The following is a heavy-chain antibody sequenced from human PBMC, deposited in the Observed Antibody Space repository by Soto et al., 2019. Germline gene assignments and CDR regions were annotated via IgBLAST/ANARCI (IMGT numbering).Heavy chain of an antibody. Sequence: QVQLVQSGAEVKKPGSSVKVSCKASGGTFSSYAISWVRQAPGQGLEWMGGIIPIFGTANYAQKFQGRVTITADESTSTAYMELSSLRSEDTAVYYCARSAGGIAVAALWYYYGMDVWGQGTTVTVSS. J-gene: IGHJ6*02. D-gene: IGHD6-19*01. V-gene: IGHV1-69*01. CDR2: IIPIFGTA. CDR1: GGTFSSYA. CDR3: ARSAGGIAVAALWYYYGMDV.